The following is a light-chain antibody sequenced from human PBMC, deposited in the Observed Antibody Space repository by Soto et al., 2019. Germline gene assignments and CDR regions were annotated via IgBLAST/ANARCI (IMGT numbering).Light chain of an antibody. V-gene: IGKV3-15*01. J-gene: IGKJ1*01. Sequence: EIVLTHSPATLAVSPGERATLSSSATETISTNLAWFQRKPGQPPRLLIYGSSTRATGIPARFSGSGSGTEFTLTISSLQSEDFAVYYCQQYNNWPSWTFGQGTKVDIK. CDR3: QQYNNWPSWT. CDR2: GSS. CDR1: ETISTN.